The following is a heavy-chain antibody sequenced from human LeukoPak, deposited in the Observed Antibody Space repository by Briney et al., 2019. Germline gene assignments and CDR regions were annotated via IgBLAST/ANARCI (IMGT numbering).Heavy chain of an antibody. CDR3: ARGRRLRGWFDP. CDR1: GYTFTSYD. J-gene: IGHJ5*02. D-gene: IGHD1-14*01. CDR2: MNPNSGNT. V-gene: IGHV1-8*01. Sequence: ASVKVSCKASGYTFTSYDINWVRQATGQGLEWMGWMNPNSGNTGYAQKFQGRVTMTRNTSISTAYMELSSLRSEDTAVYHCARGRRLRGWFDPWGQGTLVTVSS.